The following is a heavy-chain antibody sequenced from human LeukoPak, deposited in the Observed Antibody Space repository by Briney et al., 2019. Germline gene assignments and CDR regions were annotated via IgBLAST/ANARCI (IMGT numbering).Heavy chain of an antibody. J-gene: IGHJ5*02. CDR2: INHSGST. Sequence: SETLSLTCAVYGGSFCGYYWSWIRQPPGKGLEWMGEINHSGSTDHNPSPKSRVMISIHTTKNQLPLMLRCVTSAVTAVYYCARKDYGGSYNWFDRWGQATLVTVCS. D-gene: IGHD4-23*01. CDR1: GGSFCGYY. V-gene: IGHV4-34*01. CDR3: ARKDYGGSYNWFDR.